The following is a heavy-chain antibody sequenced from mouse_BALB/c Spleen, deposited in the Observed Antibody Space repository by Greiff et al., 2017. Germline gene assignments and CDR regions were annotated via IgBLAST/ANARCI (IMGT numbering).Heavy chain of an antibody. CDR1: GYTFTSYT. V-gene: IGHV1-4*02. CDR3: ARRYGNYWYFDV. J-gene: IGHJ1*01. CDR2: INPSSGYT. Sequence: VQLQQSAAELARPGASVKMSCKASGYTFTSYTMHWVKQRPGQGLEWIGYINPSSGYTEYNQKFKDKTTLTADKSSSTAYMQLSSLTSEDSAVYYCARRYGNYWYFDVWGAGTTVTVSS. D-gene: IGHD2-10*02.